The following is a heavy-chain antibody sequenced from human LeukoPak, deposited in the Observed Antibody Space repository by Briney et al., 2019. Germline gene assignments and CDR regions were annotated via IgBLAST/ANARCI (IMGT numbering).Heavy chain of an antibody. D-gene: IGHD3-22*01. V-gene: IGHV3-66*01. CDR3: ARVAAPYYYYDSSGYYYIDY. CDR1: GFTVSSNY. Sequence: GGSLRLSCAASGFTVSSNYMSWVRQAPGKGLEWVSVIYSGGSTYYADSVKGRFTISRDNSKNTLYLQMNSLRAEDTAVYYCARVAAPYYYYDSSGYYYIDYWGQGTLVTVSS. CDR2: IYSGGST. J-gene: IGHJ4*02.